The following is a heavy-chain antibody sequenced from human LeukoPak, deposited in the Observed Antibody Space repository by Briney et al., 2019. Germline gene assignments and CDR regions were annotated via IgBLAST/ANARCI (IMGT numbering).Heavy chain of an antibody. D-gene: IGHD6-13*01. CDR3: ARDPPLIAAAGTGV. V-gene: IGHV3-7*01. J-gene: IGHJ6*04. CDR2: IKQDGSEK. CDR1: GFTFSSYW. Sequence: GSLRLSCAASGFTFSSYWMSWVRQAPGKGLEWLANIKQDGSEKYYVDSVKGRFTISRDNAKNSLYLQMNSLRAEDTAVYYCARDPPLIAAAGTGVWGKGTTVTVSS.